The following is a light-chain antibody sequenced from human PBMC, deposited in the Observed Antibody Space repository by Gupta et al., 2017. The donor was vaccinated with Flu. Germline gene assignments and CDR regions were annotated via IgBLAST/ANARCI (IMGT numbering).Light chain of an antibody. CDR1: QSVNDNL. Sequence: GTLSLSPGERATLSCRASQSVNDNLLTWYQTRPGQAPRLLIYGASSSGIRIPDRFSGCGSGTAFTLTILGLEPEAFAVYYCRGDCISGSTFGQGTKVEIK. J-gene: IGKJ2*01. CDR3: RGDCISGST. CDR2: GAS. V-gene: IGKV3-20*01.